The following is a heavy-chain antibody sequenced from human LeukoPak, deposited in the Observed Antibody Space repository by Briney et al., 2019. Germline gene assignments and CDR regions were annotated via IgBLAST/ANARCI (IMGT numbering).Heavy chain of an antibody. D-gene: IGHD3-22*01. CDR2: IYYSGST. J-gene: IGHJ4*02. Sequence: SETLSLTCTVSGGSISSSSYYWGWIRQPPGKGLEWIGSIYYSGSTYYNPSLKSRVTISVDTSKNQFSLKLSSVTAADTAVYYCARVFFDTSGYYYRGLTYFDYWGQGTLVTVSS. V-gene: IGHV4-39*02. CDR3: ARVFFDTSGYYYRGLTYFDY. CDR1: GGSISSSSYY.